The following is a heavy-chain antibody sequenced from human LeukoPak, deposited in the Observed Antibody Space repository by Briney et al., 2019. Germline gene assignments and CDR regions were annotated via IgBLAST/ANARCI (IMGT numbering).Heavy chain of an antibody. J-gene: IGHJ5*02. CDR1: GGSISSYY. V-gene: IGHV4-59*01. CDR3: ARDESNWFDP. Sequence: PSETLSLTCTVSGGSISSYYWSWIRQPPGKGLEWIGYIYYSGSTNYNPSLKSRVTISVDTSKNQFSLKLSSVTAADTAVYSCARDESNWFDPWGQGTLVTVSS. CDR2: IYYSGST.